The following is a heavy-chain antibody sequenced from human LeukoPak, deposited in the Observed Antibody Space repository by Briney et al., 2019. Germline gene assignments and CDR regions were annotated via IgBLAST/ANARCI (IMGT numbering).Heavy chain of an antibody. CDR3: AKGYSGYESFDY. J-gene: IGHJ4*02. V-gene: IGHV3-30*18. CDR1: GFTFSSYG. D-gene: IGHD5-12*01. Sequence: PGRSVRLSCAASGFTFSSYGMLWVRQAPGKGLEWVAVISYDGSNKYYADSVKGRFTISRDNSKNTLYLQMNSLRAEDTAVYYCAKGYSGYESFDYWGQGTLVTVSS. CDR2: ISYDGSNK.